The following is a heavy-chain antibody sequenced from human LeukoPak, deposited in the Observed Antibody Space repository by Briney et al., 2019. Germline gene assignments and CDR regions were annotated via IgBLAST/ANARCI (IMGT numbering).Heavy chain of an antibody. CDR1: GFTFSSYA. CDR3: ARAWEVYCSSTSCVKFDY. Sequence: GGSLRLSCAASGFTFSSYAMSWVRQAPGKGLEWVSYISSSGSTIYYADSVKGRFTISRDNAKNSLYLQMNSLRAEDTAVYYCARAWEVYCSSTSCVKFDYWGQGTLVTVSS. D-gene: IGHD2-2*01. J-gene: IGHJ4*02. V-gene: IGHV3-48*04. CDR2: ISSSGSTI.